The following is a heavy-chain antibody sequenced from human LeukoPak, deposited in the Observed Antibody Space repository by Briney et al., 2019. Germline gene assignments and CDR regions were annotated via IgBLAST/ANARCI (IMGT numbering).Heavy chain of an antibody. V-gene: IGHV3-30*18. CDR3: AKDEGMAVSGTGGYDS. D-gene: IGHD6-19*01. CDR1: GFTFSIYG. Sequence: PGRSLRLSCAASGFTFSIYGMHWVRQAPGKGPEWVALISYDGSTKYYADSVKGRFTISRDNFKKTLYLQMNSLRDEDTAVYYCAKDEGMAVSGTGGYDSWGQGTLVTVSS. CDR2: ISYDGSTK. J-gene: IGHJ4*02.